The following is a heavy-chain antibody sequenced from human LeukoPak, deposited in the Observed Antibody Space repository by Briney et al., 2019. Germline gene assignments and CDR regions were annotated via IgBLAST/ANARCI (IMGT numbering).Heavy chain of an antibody. CDR2: INPNSGGA. D-gene: IGHD2-15*01. CDR1: GYTFTGYY. CDR3: ARDPPYCSGGSCYSWFDP. J-gene: IGHJ5*02. V-gene: IGHV1-2*02. Sequence: GASVKVSCKASGYTFTGYYMHWVRQAPGQGLEWMGWINPNSGGANYAQKFQGRVTMTRDTSISTAYMELSRLRSDDTAVYYCARDPPYCSGGSCYSWFDPWGQGTLVTVSS.